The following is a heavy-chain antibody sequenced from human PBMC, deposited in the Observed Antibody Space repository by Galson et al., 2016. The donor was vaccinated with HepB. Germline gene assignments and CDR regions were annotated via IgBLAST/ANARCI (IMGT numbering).Heavy chain of an antibody. CDR2: INHDGSEI. CDR3: ARDTGGGSFDY. J-gene: IGHJ4*02. D-gene: IGHD3-16*01. V-gene: IGHV3-7*03. Sequence: SLRLSCAASGFTFSTYDMNWVRQAPGKGLEWVADINHDGSEIYYVDSVKGRFTISRDNGRNSLFLQMNSLRAEDTAVYYCARDTGGGSFDYWGQGTLVTVSS. CDR1: GFTFSTYD.